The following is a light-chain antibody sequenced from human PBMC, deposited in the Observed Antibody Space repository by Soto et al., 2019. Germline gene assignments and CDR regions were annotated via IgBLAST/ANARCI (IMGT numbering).Light chain of an antibody. Sequence: DIVMTQSPATLSVSPGERATLSCRASQSVGTNLAWYQQKPGQAPRLLIYGASTRATGIPARFSGGGSGTEFTLAISSLQSEDFAVYYCQQYNNWPWTFGQGTKVEIK. J-gene: IGKJ1*01. CDR1: QSVGTN. V-gene: IGKV3-15*01. CDR2: GAS. CDR3: QQYNNWPWT.